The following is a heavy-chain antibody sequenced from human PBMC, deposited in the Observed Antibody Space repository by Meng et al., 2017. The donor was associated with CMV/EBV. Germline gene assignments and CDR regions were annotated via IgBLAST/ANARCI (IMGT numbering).Heavy chain of an antibody. Sequence: SCTGSGYSFTSSWISWVRQLPGKGLEWMRRLDPSDSYTNYSPSFHGHVTISADKSISTAYLQWSSLKASDTAMYYCARHNQLYPLGYWGQGTLVTVSS. D-gene: IGHD2-2*01. V-gene: IGHV5-10-1*01. CDR2: LDPSDSYT. CDR1: GYSFTSSW. CDR3: ARHNQLYPLGY. J-gene: IGHJ4*02.